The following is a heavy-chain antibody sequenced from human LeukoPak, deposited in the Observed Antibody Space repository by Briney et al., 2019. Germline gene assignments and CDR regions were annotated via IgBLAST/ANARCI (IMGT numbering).Heavy chain of an antibody. CDR1: GGSISSSSYY. CDR2: IYYSGST. D-gene: IGHD3-16*01. J-gene: IGHJ6*02. CDR3: ARKLGRYYGMDV. V-gene: IGHV4-39*07. Sequence: PSETLSLTCTVSGGSISSSSYYWGWIRQPPGKGLEWIGSIYYSGSTYYNPSLKSRVTISVDTSKNQFSLKLSSVTAADTAVYYCARKLGRYYGMDVWGQGTTVTVSS.